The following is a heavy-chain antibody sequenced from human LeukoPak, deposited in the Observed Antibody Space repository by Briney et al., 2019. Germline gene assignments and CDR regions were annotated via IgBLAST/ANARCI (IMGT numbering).Heavy chain of an antibody. D-gene: IGHD6-13*01. J-gene: IGHJ4*02. V-gene: IGHV4-59*01. CDR2: IYYSGST. CDR3: ARGLAAAGTSYFDY. CDR1: GGSINSYY. Sequence: SETLSLTCTDSGGSINSYYWSWIRQPPGKGLEWIGYIYYSGSTNYSPSLKGRVTISVDTSKNQFSLKLSSVTAADTAVYYCARGLAAAGTSYFDYWGQGTLVTVSS.